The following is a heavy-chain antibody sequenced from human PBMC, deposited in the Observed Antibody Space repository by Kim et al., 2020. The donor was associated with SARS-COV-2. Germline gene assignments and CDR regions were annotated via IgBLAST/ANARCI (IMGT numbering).Heavy chain of an antibody. J-gene: IGHJ2*01. CDR3: SKNSVVTAATRYWYFDL. Sequence: GGSLRLSCAASGFNFSSYAMSWVRQAPGKGLECVSAVSGSGGSKYYADSVKGRFTISRDNSKNTLYLQMNSLRAEATAVFHCSKNSVVTAATRYWYFDLWGRGTLVTVSS. V-gene: IGHV3-23*01. CDR1: GFNFSSYA. D-gene: IGHD2-2*01. CDR2: VSGSGGSK.